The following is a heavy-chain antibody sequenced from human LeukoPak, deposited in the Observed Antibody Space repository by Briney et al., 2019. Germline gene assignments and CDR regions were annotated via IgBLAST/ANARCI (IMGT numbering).Heavy chain of an antibody. CDR2: IYTSGST. Sequence: SETLSLTCTLSGGSIISDTYYWTWIRQPAGKGLEWIGRIYTSGSTNYNPSLKGRVTISVDTSKNQFSLKLSSVTAADTAVYYCARYTVARRYFDYWGQGTLVTVSS. CDR1: GGSIISDTYY. J-gene: IGHJ4*02. CDR3: ARYTVARRYFDY. V-gene: IGHV4-61*02. D-gene: IGHD6-19*01.